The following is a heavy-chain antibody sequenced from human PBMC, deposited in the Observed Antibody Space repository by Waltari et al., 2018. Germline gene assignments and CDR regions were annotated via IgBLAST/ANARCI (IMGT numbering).Heavy chain of an antibody. J-gene: IGHJ4*02. D-gene: IGHD2-15*01. CDR2: IKSDGTNI. V-gene: IGHV3-74*03. Sequence: EVQLVESGGGLVQPGGSLRLSCAVSGFLYSDYWMDWVRQAPGKVLVWCSLIKSDGTNIKYADSVRGRFTISRDSAKNTFYLQMNSLRAEDTAVYYCTRNPGYWGQGTLVTVSS. CDR3: TRNPGY. CDR1: GFLYSDYW.